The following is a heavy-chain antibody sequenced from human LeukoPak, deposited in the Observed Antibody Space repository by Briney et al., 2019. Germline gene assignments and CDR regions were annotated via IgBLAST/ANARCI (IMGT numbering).Heavy chain of an antibody. CDR3: AKVAARAPDAFDI. Sequence: GGSLRLSCAASGNYWMHWVRQAPGKGLVWVSHINSDGSWTSYADSVKGRFTISKDNAKNTVYLQMNSLRAEDTAVYYCAKVAARAPDAFDIWGQGTMVTVSS. D-gene: IGHD6-13*01. CDR1: GNYW. CDR2: INSDGSWT. V-gene: IGHV3-74*01. J-gene: IGHJ3*02.